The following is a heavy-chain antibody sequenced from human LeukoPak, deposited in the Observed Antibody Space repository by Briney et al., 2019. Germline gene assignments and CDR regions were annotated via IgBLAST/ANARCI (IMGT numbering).Heavy chain of an antibody. CDR2: IYYSGST. D-gene: IGHD6-19*01. J-gene: IGHJ6*03. Sequence: SETLSLTCTVSGGSISSSGYYWGWIRQPPGKGLEWIGSIYYSGSTYYNPSLKSRVTISVDTSKNQFSLKLSSVTAADTAVYYCARDYSSGWYGSYYYYYMDVWGKGTTVTVSS. CDR1: GGSISSSGYY. V-gene: IGHV4-39*07. CDR3: ARDYSSGWYGSYYYYYMDV.